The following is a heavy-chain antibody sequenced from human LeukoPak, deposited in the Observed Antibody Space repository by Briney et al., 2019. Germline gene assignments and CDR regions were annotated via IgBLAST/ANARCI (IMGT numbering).Heavy chain of an antibody. CDR2: INHSGST. Sequence: PSETLSLTCAVYGGSFSGYYWSWIRQPPGKGLEWTGEINHSGSTNYNPSLKSRVTISVDTSKNQFSLKLSSVTAADTAVYYCARGLPGYSSSWYSYWGQGTLVTVSS. CDR1: GGSFSGYY. V-gene: IGHV4-34*01. D-gene: IGHD6-13*01. J-gene: IGHJ4*02. CDR3: ARGLPGYSSSWYSY.